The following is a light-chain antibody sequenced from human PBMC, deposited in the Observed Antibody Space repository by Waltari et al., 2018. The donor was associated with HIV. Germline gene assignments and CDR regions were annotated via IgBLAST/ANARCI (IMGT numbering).Light chain of an antibody. V-gene: IGLV2-14*01. CDR1: SSDLGGYTY. J-gene: IGLJ2*01. Sequence: SALTQTASVSGSPGQSITISCTGPSSDLGGYTYVYWYQHHPGKAPKLMIYAVSTRPSGVSNLFSGSKSGNTASLTISGLQAEDEADYYGSSYTSSSTVIFGGGTKLAVL. CDR2: AVS. CDR3: SSYTSSSTVI.